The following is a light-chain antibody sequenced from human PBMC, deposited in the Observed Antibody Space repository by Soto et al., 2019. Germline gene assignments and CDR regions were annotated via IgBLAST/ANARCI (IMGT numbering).Light chain of an antibody. J-gene: IGKJ1*01. CDR3: QQYSVYWT. V-gene: IGKV1-5*02. CDR2: DAS. Sequence: DIQMTQSPSSLSASVGDRVTIICRASQSVSTRLAWYQQKPGKAPKVLIYDASSWAGGVRSRFTGSGSGTEFTLTINSLQPDDFATYYCQQYSVYWTFGQGTKVEIK. CDR1: QSVSTR.